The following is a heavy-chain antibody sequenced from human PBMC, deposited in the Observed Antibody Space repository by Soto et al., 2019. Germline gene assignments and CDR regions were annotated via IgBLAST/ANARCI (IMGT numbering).Heavy chain of an antibody. Sequence: QVQRQESGPGLVKSSQTLSLTCTVSGGSISSGDYHWSWIRQPPGKGLEWIGYIYYDGGTYYNPSLRSRLTISLDTSKNQFSLKLTTVTAADTAVYFCARDSFNYYYGMDVWGQGTTVTVSS. V-gene: IGHV4-30-4*01. CDR2: IYYDGGT. J-gene: IGHJ6*02. CDR1: GGSISSGDYH. CDR3: ARDSFNYYYGMDV.